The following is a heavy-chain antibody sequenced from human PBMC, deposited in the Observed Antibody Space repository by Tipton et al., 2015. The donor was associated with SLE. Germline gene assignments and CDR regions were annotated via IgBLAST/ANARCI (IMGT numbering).Heavy chain of an antibody. CDR2: INHSGNT. V-gene: IGHV4-34*01. J-gene: IGHJ3*02. CDR1: GGSFSGYY. Sequence: LRLSCAVFGGSFSGYYWTWIRQSPGKGLEWIGEINHSGNTKYNPSLKSRATISVDTSKNQFSLNLTSVTAADTAVYYCARGPFDIWGQGTMVTVSS. CDR3: ARGPFDI.